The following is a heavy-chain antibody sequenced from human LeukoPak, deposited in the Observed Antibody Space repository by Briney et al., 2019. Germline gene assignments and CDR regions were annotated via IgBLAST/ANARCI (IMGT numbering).Heavy chain of an antibody. CDR3: ARDINLGYSSSARHFDY. D-gene: IGHD6-6*01. CDR1: GFTFSSYG. Sequence: GGSLRLSCAASGFTFSSYGMHWVRQAPGKGLEWVAFIRYDGSNKYYADSVKGRFTISRDNSKNTLYLQMNSLRAEDTAVYYCARDINLGYSSSARHFDYWSQGTLVTVSS. V-gene: IGHV3-30*02. CDR2: IRYDGSNK. J-gene: IGHJ4*02.